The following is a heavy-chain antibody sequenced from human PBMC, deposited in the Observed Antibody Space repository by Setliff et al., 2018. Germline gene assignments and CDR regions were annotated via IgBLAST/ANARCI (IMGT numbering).Heavy chain of an antibody. CDR3: ARAFGSGWF. CDR2: INPSGGST. D-gene: IGHD6-19*01. J-gene: IGHJ4*02. Sequence: GASVKVSCKASGYTFTSYYMHWVRQAPGQGLEWMGVINPSGGSTTYAQRFQGRVTMTRDTSTSTVYMYLSSLRSEDTAVYYCARAFGSGWFWGQGTLVTVSS. CDR1: GYTFTSYY. V-gene: IGHV1-46*01.